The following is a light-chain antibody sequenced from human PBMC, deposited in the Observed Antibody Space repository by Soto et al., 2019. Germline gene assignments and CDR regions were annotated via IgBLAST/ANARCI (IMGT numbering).Light chain of an antibody. CDR3: CSYAGRGPFYV. CDR2: EGS. V-gene: IGLV2-23*01. J-gene: IGLJ1*01. CDR1: SSDLGSYNL. Sequence: QSVLTQPASVSGSPGQSITVSCTGTSSDLGSYNLVSWYQQHPGKAPKLMIYEGSKRPSGVSNRFSASKSGNTASPTISGLQAEDEADYFCCSYAGRGPFYVFGSGTKVTVL.